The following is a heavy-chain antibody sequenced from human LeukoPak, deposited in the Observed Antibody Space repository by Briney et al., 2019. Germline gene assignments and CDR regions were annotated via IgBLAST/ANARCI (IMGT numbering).Heavy chain of an antibody. CDR2: IYYSGST. J-gene: IGHJ4*02. CDR1: GGSISSSSAY. V-gene: IGHV4-61*05. CDR3: ARGWASGSYYNY. Sequence: SETLSLTCTVSGGSISSSSAYWGWIRQPPGKGLEWIGYIYYSGSTNYNPSLRRRVTIPVDTSKNQFSLKLSSVTAADTAVYYCARGWASGSYYNYWGQGTLVTVSS. D-gene: IGHD1-26*01.